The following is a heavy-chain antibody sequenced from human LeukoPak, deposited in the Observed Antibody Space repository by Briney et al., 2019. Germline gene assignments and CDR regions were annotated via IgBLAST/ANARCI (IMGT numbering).Heavy chain of an antibody. D-gene: IGHD6-13*01. J-gene: IGHJ5*02. CDR2: IYHSGST. V-gene: IGHV4-38-2*02. Sequence: SETLSLTCTVSGYSISSGYYWGWIRQPPGKGLEWIGSIYHSGSTYYNPSLKSRVTISVDTSKNQFSLKLNSVTAADTAVYYCARIYSSSWFLNWFDPWGQGTLVTVSS. CDR3: ARIYSSSWFLNWFDP. CDR1: GYSISSGYY.